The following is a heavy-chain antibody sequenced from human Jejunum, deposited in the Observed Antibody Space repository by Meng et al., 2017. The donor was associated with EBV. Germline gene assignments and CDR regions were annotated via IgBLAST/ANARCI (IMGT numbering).Heavy chain of an antibody. CDR3: ARTTIYFDSSGYSYTSFDL. J-gene: IGHJ4*02. CDR1: GGSISSSDW. Sequence: QVQLQESGPGLVKPSGTLSRTCGVPGGSISSSDWWTWVRQPPGKGLKWIGEIYQSGSTKYNPSLKSRVTISVDKSKNQFSLKLISVTAADTAMYYCARTTIYFDSSGYSYTSFDLWGQGTLVTVSS. V-gene: IGHV4-4*02. CDR2: IYQSGST. D-gene: IGHD3-22*01.